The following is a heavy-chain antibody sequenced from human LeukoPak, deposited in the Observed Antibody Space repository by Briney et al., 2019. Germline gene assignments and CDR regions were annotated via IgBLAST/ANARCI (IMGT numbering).Heavy chain of an antibody. Sequence: PGGSLRLSCAASGFTFSSYGMHWVRQAPGKGLEWVAVISYDGSNKYYADSVKGRFTISRDNSKNTLYLQMNSLRAEDTAVYYCAKEGAEVVEYYDILTGYYDFDYWGQGTLVTVSS. D-gene: IGHD3-9*01. V-gene: IGHV3-30*18. CDR3: AKEGAEVVEYYDILTGYYDFDY. CDR2: ISYDGSNK. J-gene: IGHJ4*02. CDR1: GFTFSSYG.